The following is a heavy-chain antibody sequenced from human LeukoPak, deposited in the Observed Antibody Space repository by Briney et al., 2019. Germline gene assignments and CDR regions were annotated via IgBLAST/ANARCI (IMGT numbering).Heavy chain of an antibody. V-gene: IGHV3-7*01. CDR3: ATDPSGPSDSSGWYYFDN. CDR1: GFTFSSYW. Sequence: GGSLRLSWAASGFTFSSYWMSWVRQAPGKGLEWVAYIKQDASETYYVDSVRGRFSISRDNAKNSLFLQMNSLRAEDTAVYYCATDPSGPSDSSGWYYFDNWGQGTLVTVSS. CDR2: IKQDASET. D-gene: IGHD6-19*01. J-gene: IGHJ4*02.